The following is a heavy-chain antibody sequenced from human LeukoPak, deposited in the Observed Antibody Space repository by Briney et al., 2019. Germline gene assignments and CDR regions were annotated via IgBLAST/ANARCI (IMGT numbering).Heavy chain of an antibody. V-gene: IGHV3-21*01. CDR1: GFTFSRYS. D-gene: IGHD3-10*01. J-gene: IGHJ4*02. Sequence: GGSLRLSCAASGFTFSRYSMNWVRQAPGKGLEWGSSISSSSSYIYYADSVKGRFTISRDNAKNSLYLQMNSLRAEDTAVYYCARDLEYYGSGSFGYWGRGTLVTVSS. CDR3: ARDLEYYGSGSFGY. CDR2: ISSSSSYI.